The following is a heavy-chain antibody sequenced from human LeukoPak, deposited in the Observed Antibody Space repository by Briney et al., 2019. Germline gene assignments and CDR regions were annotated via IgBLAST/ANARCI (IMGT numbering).Heavy chain of an antibody. CDR1: GDSISRSRYY. Sequence: PSETLSLTCTVSGDSISRSRYYWAWIRQPPGKGLEWIGSIYYSGSTYYNPSLKSRVTISVDTSKNQFSMKLSSVTDADTAVYYCARQYSSGWGYWGQGTLVTVSS. CDR3: ARQYSSGWGY. CDR2: IYYSGST. J-gene: IGHJ4*02. D-gene: IGHD6-19*01. V-gene: IGHV4-39*01.